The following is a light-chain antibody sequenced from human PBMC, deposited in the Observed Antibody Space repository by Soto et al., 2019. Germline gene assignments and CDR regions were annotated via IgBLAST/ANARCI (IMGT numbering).Light chain of an antibody. Sequence: DIVMTQSPDSLAVSLGERATINCKSSQSVLYSSNNKNYLAWYQQKPGQPPKLLIYWASTRESGVPDRFSGSGSGTDFTLTISSLQPEDVAFYSCQQYFSLPLTFGGGTRVEI. CDR1: QSVLYSSNNKNY. V-gene: IGKV4-1*01. CDR2: WAS. J-gene: IGKJ4*01. CDR3: QQYFSLPLT.